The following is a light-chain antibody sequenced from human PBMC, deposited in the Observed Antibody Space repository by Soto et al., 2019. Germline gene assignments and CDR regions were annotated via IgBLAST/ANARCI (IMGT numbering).Light chain of an antibody. CDR2: GAS. CDR3: QQYGSSPLIT. V-gene: IGKV3-20*01. CDR1: QSVSSSY. Sequence: EMVLTQSPGTLSLSPGESATLSCRASQSVSSSYLAWYQQKPGQAPRLLIYGASSRATGIPDRFSGSGSGTDFTLTISRLEPEDFAVYYCQQYGSSPLITFGQGTRLEIK. J-gene: IGKJ5*01.